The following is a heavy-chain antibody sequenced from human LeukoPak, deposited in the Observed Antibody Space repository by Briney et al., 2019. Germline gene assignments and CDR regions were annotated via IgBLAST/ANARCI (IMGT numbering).Heavy chain of an antibody. CDR3: TTFDY. Sequence: RASVKVSSTASGYTFTNYYIHWVRQAPGQGLEGMGIINPSGGSTNYAQKFQGRVTMTRNRSMSTVYMELSSLRSEDTAGFYWTTFDYWGQGTLVTVSS. CDR1: GYTFTNYY. D-gene: IGHD1-1*01. J-gene: IGHJ4*02. CDR2: INPSGGST. V-gene: IGHV1-46*01.